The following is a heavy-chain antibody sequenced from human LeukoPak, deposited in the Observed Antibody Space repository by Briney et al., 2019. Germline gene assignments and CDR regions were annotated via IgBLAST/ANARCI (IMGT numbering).Heavy chain of an antibody. CDR3: AKDYQGRWLVYFDY. CDR1: GFTFSSYA. V-gene: IGHV3-23*01. Sequence: PGGSLRLSCAASGFTFSSYAMSWVRHAPGKGLELVSAISGSGGSTYYADSVKGQFTISRDNSKNTLYLQMNSLRAEDTAVYYCAKDYQGRWLVYFDYWGQGTLVTVSS. J-gene: IGHJ4*02. D-gene: IGHD6-19*01. CDR2: ISGSGGST.